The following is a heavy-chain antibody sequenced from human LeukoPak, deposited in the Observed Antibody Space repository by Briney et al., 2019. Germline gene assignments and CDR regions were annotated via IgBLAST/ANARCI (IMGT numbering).Heavy chain of an antibody. CDR3: ARDLTMTTAFDI. D-gene: IGHD3-22*01. Sequence: SETLSLTCTVSGGSISSYYWSWIRQPPGKGLEWIGNIYYSGSTNYNPSLKSRVTISVDTSKNQFSLKLSSVTAADTAVYYCARDLTMTTAFDIWGQGTMVTVSS. CDR1: GGSISSYY. V-gene: IGHV4-59*01. J-gene: IGHJ3*02. CDR2: IYYSGST.